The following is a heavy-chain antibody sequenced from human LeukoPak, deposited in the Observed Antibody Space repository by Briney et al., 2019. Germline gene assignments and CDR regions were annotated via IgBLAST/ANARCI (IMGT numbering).Heavy chain of an antibody. V-gene: IGHV4-39*07. CDR1: GGSISSSNYY. Sequence: SETLSLTCTVSGGSISSSNYYWGWIRQPPGKGLEWIGTIYYSGSTFYNPSLKSRVTISVDTSKNQFSLTLSSVTAADTAVYYCARMIHIVVVPAAFNWFDPWGQGTLVTVSS. D-gene: IGHD2-2*01. CDR3: ARMIHIVVVPAAFNWFDP. J-gene: IGHJ5*02. CDR2: IYYSGST.